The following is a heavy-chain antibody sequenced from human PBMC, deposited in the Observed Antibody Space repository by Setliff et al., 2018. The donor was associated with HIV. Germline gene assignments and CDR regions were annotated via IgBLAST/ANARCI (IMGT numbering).Heavy chain of an antibody. D-gene: IGHD2-2*01. CDR1: GGSIRNYY. CDR2: VHKSGNT. Sequence: NPSETLSLTCTVSGGSIRNYYWSWIRQSAGKGLEWTGRVHKSGNTDYNPSLKGRVTMSVDTSKNQFFLKLTSMTAADTAIYYCARDMEDFGVLPSAPFDPWGRGTLVTVSS. J-gene: IGHJ5*02. CDR3: ARDMEDFGVLPSAPFDP. V-gene: IGHV4-4*07.